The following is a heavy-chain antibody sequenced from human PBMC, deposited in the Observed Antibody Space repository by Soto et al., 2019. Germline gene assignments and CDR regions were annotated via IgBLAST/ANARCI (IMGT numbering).Heavy chain of an antibody. V-gene: IGHV4-59*01. CDR1: GGSISSYY. Sequence: SETLSLTCTVSGGSISSYYWSWIRQPPGKGLEWIGYIYYSGSTSYNPSLKSRLTISVDTSKNQFSLRLTSVTAADTAVYYCARRDRSGWFDYWGQGTPVTVSS. CDR3: ARRDRSGWFDY. J-gene: IGHJ5*01. D-gene: IGHD6-19*01. CDR2: IYYSGST.